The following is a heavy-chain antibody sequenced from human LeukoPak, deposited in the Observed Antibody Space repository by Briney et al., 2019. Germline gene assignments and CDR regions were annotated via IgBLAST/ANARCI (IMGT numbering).Heavy chain of an antibody. D-gene: IGHD1-26*01. J-gene: IGHJ3*02. Sequence: GGSLRLSCAASGFTFSNYAMHWVRQAPGKGLEWVAVISSDGSNKYYADSVKGRFTISRDNSKNTLYLQMNRLRAEDTAVYYCAKANSGSSPLPDAFDIWGQGTMVTVSS. V-gene: IGHV3-30-3*01. CDR2: ISSDGSNK. CDR1: GFTFSNYA. CDR3: AKANSGSSPLPDAFDI.